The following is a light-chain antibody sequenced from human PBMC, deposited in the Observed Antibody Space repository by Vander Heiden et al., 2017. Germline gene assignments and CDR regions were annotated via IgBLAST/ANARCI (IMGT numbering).Light chain of an antibody. CDR2: GKN. V-gene: IGLV3-19*01. CDR3: NSRDSSGNPHVV. J-gene: IGLJ2*01. Sequence: SELTQDSAVSVDLGQTVRITCQGDSLRSYYSSWYQQKPGQAPVLVIYGKNNRPSGIPDRFSGSSSGNTASLTITGAQAEDEADYYCNSRDSSGNPHVVFGGGTKLTVL. CDR1: SLRSYY.